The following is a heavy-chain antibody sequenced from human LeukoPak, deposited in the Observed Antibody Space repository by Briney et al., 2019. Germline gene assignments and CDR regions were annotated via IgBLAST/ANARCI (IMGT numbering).Heavy chain of an antibody. D-gene: IGHD2-8*02. CDR3: AREESGRYFDY. V-gene: IGHV1-46*01. CDR2: INTSGGGT. Sequence: ASVKVSCKASGYTFTTRYYMHWVRQAPGQGLEWIGIINTSGGGTNYAQKFQGRVTMTRDTSTSTVYMELGSLTSEDTAVYYCAREESGRYFDYWGQGTLVTVSS. CDR1: GYTFTTRYY. J-gene: IGHJ4*02.